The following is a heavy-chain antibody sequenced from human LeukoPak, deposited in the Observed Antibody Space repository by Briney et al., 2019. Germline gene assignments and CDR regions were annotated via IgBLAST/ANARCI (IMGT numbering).Heavy chain of an antibody. CDR3: ARDWRPYCSSTSCLLCDY. J-gene: IGHJ4*02. V-gene: IGHV3-48*01. D-gene: IGHD2-2*01. CDR1: GFTFSSYS. CDR2: ISSASNTI. Sequence: PGGSLRLSCAASGFTFSSYSMNWVRQAPGKGLEWVSYISSASNTIYYADSVKGRFTISRDNAKNSLYLQMNSLRAEDTAVYYCARDWRPYCSSTSCLLCDYWGQGTLVTVSS.